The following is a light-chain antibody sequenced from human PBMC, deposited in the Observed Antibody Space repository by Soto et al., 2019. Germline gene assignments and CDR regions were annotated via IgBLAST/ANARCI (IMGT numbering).Light chain of an antibody. CDR3: QQYDSSPLT. Sequence: IVLTQSPGTLSLSPGERATLSCRASQSVSSSFLAWYQQKPGQAPRLLIYGASSRATGIPDRFSGSGSGTGFTITISRLEHEDSAVYYCQQYDSSPLTFGGGTKVETK. J-gene: IGKJ4*01. CDR1: QSVSSSF. V-gene: IGKV3-20*01. CDR2: GAS.